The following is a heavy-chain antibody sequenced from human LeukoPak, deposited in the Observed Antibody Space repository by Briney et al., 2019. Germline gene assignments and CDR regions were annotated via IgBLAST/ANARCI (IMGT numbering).Heavy chain of an antibody. Sequence: GGSPRLSCAASGFTFSSYAMHWVRQAPGKGLEWVAVISYDGSNKYYADSVKGRFTISRDNSKNTLYLQMNSLRAEDTAVYYCARVLRFLEWLSVYYYGMDVWGQGTTVTVSS. J-gene: IGHJ6*02. CDR2: ISYDGSNK. D-gene: IGHD3-3*01. CDR3: ARVLRFLEWLSVYYYGMDV. CDR1: GFTFSSYA. V-gene: IGHV3-30*04.